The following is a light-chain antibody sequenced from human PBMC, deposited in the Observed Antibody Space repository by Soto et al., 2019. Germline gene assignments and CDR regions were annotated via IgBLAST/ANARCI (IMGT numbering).Light chain of an antibody. CDR3: QQYYDTPPFT. V-gene: IGKV4-1*01. J-gene: IGKJ4*01. CDR2: WAS. CDR1: QTVLFSSNNKNY. Sequence: DIVMTQSPDSLAVSLGERATINCKSSQTVLFSSNNKNYLAWYQQKPGHPPKLLIYWASTRESGVPDRFSGSGSGTDFTLTISSLQAEDVAAYYCQQYYDTPPFTFGGGTKVEIK.